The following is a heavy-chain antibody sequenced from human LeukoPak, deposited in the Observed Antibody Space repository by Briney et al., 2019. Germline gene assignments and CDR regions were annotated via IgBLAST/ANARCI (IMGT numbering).Heavy chain of an antibody. D-gene: IGHD3-10*01. V-gene: IGHV4-61*05. CDR1: GGSISSSSYY. CDR3: ASHYYGSGSKNWFGP. J-gene: IGHJ5*02. CDR2: IYYSGST. Sequence: SETLSLTCTVSGGSISSSSYYWGWIRQPPGKGLEWIGCIYYSGSTNYNPSLKSRVTISVDTSKNQFSLRLSSVTAADTAVYYCASHYYGSGSKNWFGPWGQGTLVTVSS.